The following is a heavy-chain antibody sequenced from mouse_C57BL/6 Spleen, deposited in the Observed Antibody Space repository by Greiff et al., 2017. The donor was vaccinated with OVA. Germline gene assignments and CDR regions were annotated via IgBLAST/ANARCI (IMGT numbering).Heavy chain of an antibody. D-gene: IGHD4-1*01. CDR2: IYPGSGNT. CDR1: GYTFTDYY. J-gene: IGHJ3*01. V-gene: IGHV1-76*01. CDR3: AGSSGIDFFAY. Sequence: QVQLQQSGAELVRPGASVKLSCKASGYTFTDYYINWVKQRPGQGLEWIARIYPGSGNTYYNEKFKGKATLPAEKSSSTAYMQLSSLTSEDSAVYFCAGSSGIDFFAYWGQGTLVTVSA.